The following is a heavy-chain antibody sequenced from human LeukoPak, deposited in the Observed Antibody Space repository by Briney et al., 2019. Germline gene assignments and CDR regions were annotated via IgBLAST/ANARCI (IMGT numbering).Heavy chain of an antibody. D-gene: IGHD2-15*01. CDR1: GGSISSYY. CDR3: ATVDCSGGSCYIGDY. J-gene: IGHJ4*02. Sequence: SETLSLTCTISGGSISSYYWSWIRQPAGKGLEWIGRIYTSGSTNYNPSLKSRVTMSVDTSKNQFSLKLSSVTAADTAVYYCATVDCSGGSCYIGDYWGQGTLVTVSS. V-gene: IGHV4-4*07. CDR2: IYTSGST.